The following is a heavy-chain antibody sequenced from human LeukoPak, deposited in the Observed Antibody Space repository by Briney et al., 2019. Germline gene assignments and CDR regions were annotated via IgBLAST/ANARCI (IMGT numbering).Heavy chain of an antibody. D-gene: IGHD1-7*01. J-gene: IGHJ4*02. CDR3: ARPQYNWNYYFDY. CDR1: GGSISSSSFY. CDR2: ISYSGST. Sequence: PSETLSLTCTVSGGSISSSSFYWGWIRQPPGKGLEWIGTISYSGSTYYNPSLKSRVTISIDTSKNQFSLKLSSVTAADTAVYYCARPQYNWNYYFDYWGQGTLVTVAS. V-gene: IGHV4-39*01.